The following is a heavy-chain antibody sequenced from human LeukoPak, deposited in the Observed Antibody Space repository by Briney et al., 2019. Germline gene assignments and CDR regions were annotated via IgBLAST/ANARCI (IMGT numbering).Heavy chain of an antibody. CDR1: GFTFSNVW. CDR2: IKSKTDAGTT. D-gene: IGHD3-22*01. Sequence: GGSLRLSCVASGFTFSNVWMSWVRQAPGKGLEWVGRIKSKTDAGTTDYAAPVKGRFTVSRDDAQNTGYLQMNSLKTEDTAVYYCTTAPHYYDRSGYHWGQGTLVIVSS. V-gene: IGHV3-15*01. J-gene: IGHJ4*02. CDR3: TTAPHYYDRSGYH.